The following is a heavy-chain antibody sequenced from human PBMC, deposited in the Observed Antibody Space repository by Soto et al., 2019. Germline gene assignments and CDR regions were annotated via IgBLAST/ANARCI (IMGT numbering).Heavy chain of an antibody. J-gene: IGHJ4*02. Sequence: QVQLVQSGAEVKKPGASVKVSCKASGYTFTSYDINWVRQATGQGLEWMGWMNPNSGNTGYEQRFHVRVTMTRNTSISTAYMELSSLRSDDTAVYYCAREKSYGYADYWGQGTLVTVSS. CDR1: GYTFTSYD. CDR2: MNPNSGNT. V-gene: IGHV1-8*01. D-gene: IGHD5-18*01. CDR3: AREKSYGYADY.